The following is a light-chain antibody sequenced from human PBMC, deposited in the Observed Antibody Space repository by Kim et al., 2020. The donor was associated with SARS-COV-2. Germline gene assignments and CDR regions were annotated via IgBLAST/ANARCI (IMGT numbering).Light chain of an antibody. J-gene: IGKJ5*01. CDR1: QNINTW. CDR3: QQSDSFPLT. CDR2: SAS. Sequence: DIQMTQSPSSVSASVGDIVTITCRASQNINTWLAWYQQKPGKAPKLLISSASRLRSGVPSRFSGSGSGTDFTLTIDSLQPEDFATYYCQQSDSFPLTFGQGTRLEI. V-gene: IGKV1-12*01.